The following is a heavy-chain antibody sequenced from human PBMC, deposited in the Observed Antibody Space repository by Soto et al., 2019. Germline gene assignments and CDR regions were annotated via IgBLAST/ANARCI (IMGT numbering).Heavy chain of an antibody. CDR1: GYTFTGYY. CDR3: ARDVGYCSGGSCYRYYYGMDV. V-gene: IGHV1-2*02. J-gene: IGHJ6*02. CDR2: INPNSGGT. D-gene: IGHD2-15*01. Sequence: ASVKVSCKASGYTFTGYYMHWVRQAPGQGLEWMGWINPNSGGTNYAQKFQGRVTMTRDTSISTAYMELSRLRSDDTAVYYCARDVGYCSGGSCYRYYYGMDVWGQGTTVTVSS.